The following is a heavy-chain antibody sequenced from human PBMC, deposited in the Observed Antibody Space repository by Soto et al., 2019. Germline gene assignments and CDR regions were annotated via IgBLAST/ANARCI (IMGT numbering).Heavy chain of an antibody. Sequence: GGSLRLSCVASGFTFSNYNMNWVRQAPGKGLEWVSHISGTGVYIHYADAVKGRFTISRDNAKSSVYLQMNSLRAEDTAVYYCAREGALKPFSSWGQGALVTV. V-gene: IGHV3-21*01. CDR2: ISGTGVYI. CDR3: AREGALKPFSS. J-gene: IGHJ5*02. CDR1: GFTFSNYN.